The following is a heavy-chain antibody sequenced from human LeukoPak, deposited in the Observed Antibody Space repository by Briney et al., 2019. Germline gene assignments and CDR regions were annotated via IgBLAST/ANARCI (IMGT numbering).Heavy chain of an antibody. CDR2: IYHSGST. CDR3: ARGDYYDSSSDY. CDR1: GGSISSGGYY. Sequence: PSETLSLTCTVSGGSISSGGYYWSWIRQPPGKGLEWIGYIYHSGSTYYNPSLKSRVTISVDRSKNQFSLKLSSVTAADTAVYYCARGDYYDSSSDYWGQGTLVTVSS. J-gene: IGHJ4*02. V-gene: IGHV4-30-2*01. D-gene: IGHD3-22*01.